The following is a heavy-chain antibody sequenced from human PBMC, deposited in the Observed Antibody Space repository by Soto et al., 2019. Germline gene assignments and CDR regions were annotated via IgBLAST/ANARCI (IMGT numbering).Heavy chain of an antibody. Sequence: GGSLRLSCAASGFTFSSYGRRWVRQAPGKGLEWVAVISYDGSNKYYADSVKGRFTISRDNSKNTLYLQMNSRRAEDTAVYYCAKEVLLWFGENPRYYDMDVWGQGTTVTVSS. D-gene: IGHD3-10*01. CDR2: ISYDGSNK. CDR3: AKEVLLWFGENPRYYDMDV. CDR1: GFTFSSYG. V-gene: IGHV3-30*18. J-gene: IGHJ6*02.